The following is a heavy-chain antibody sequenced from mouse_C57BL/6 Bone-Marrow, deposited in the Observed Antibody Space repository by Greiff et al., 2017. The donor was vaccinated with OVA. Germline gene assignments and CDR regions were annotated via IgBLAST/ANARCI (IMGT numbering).Heavy chain of an antibody. V-gene: IGHV1-55*01. D-gene: IGHD2-5*01. CDR3: AREDSNCVDWYFDV. J-gene: IGHJ1*03. CDR1: GYTFTSYW. CDR2: IYPGSGST. Sequence: QVQLQQPGAELVKPGASVKMSCKASGYTFTSYWITWVKQRPGQGLEWIGDIYPGSGSTNYNEKFKSKATLTVDTSSSTAYMQLSSLTSEDSAVYYCAREDSNCVDWYFDVWGTGTTVTVSS.